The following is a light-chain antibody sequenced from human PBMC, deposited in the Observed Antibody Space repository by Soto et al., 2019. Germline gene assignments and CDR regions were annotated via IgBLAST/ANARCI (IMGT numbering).Light chain of an antibody. V-gene: IGKV3-20*01. CDR2: GAS. CDR3: QQYDNLPLT. Sequence: EIVLTQSPGTLSLSPGARATLSCRSSQSVRSSNLAWYQQKPGQAPRLLISGASSRATGIPDRFSGSGSATDFTLTISSLQPEDIATYYCQQYDNLPLTFGGGTKVDIK. J-gene: IGKJ4*01. CDR1: QSVRSSN.